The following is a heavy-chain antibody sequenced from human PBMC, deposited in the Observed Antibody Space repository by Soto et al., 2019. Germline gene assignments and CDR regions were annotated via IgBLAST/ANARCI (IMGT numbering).Heavy chain of an antibody. CDR3: ARDGLVTTAGVDFDY. Sequence: EVQLAESGGGLVQPGGSLRLSCAASGFTFSSYWMHWVRQAPGKGLVWVSRIKSDGSITTYADSVKGRFTISRDNAKNTLYLQMNSLRAVDTAVYYCARDGLVTTAGVDFDYWGQGTLVTVSS. J-gene: IGHJ4*02. D-gene: IGHD4-4*01. CDR1: GFTFSSYW. CDR2: IKSDGSIT. V-gene: IGHV3-74*03.